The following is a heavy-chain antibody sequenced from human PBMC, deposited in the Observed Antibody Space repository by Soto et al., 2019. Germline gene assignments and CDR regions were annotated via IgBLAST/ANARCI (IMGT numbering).Heavy chain of an antibody. CDR1: GGSISSYY. CDR3: ARDEGYCRSTSCYDWFDP. Sequence: SETLSLTCTVSGGSISSYYGSWIRQPPGKGLEWIGYIYYSGSTNYNPSLKSRVTISVDTSKNQFSLKLSSVTAADTAEYYCARDEGYCRSTSCYDWFDPWGQGTLVTVSS. D-gene: IGHD2-2*01. V-gene: IGHV4-59*01. J-gene: IGHJ5*02. CDR2: IYYSGST.